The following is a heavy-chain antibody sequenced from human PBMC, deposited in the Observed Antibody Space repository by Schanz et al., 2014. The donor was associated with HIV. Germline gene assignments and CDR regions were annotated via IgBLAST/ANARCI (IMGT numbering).Heavy chain of an antibody. Sequence: VQLVESGGGVVQPGRSLRLSCAASGFTFSNYWMHWVRQAPGKGLVWVSRINIDGSSTSYADSVKGRFTISRDNSKNTLYLQMNNLRLEDTAVFYCAKGGPMAPYPIDYWGQGTLVTVSS. CDR1: GFTFSNYW. CDR3: AKGGPMAPYPIDY. V-gene: IGHV3-74*02. J-gene: IGHJ4*02. D-gene: IGHD3-10*01. CDR2: INIDGSST.